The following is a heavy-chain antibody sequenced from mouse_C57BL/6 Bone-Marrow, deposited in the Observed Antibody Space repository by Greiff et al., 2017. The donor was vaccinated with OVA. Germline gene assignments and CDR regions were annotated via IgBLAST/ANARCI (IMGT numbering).Heavy chain of an antibody. V-gene: IGHV10-1*01. CDR1: GFSFNTYA. D-gene: IGHD3-2*02. Sequence: EVQVVESGGGLVQPKGSLKLSCAASGFSFNTYAMNWVRQAPGKGLEWVARIRSKSNNYATYYADSVKDRFTISRDDSESMLYLQMNNLKTEDTAMYYCVRQRRRFYAMDYWGQGTSVTVSS. J-gene: IGHJ4*01. CDR3: VRQRRRFYAMDY. CDR2: IRSKSNNYAT.